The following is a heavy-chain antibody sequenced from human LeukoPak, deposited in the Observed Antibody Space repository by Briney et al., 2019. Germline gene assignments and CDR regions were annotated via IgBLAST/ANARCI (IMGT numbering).Heavy chain of an antibody. V-gene: IGHV3-23*01. J-gene: IGHJ4*02. CDR3: AKDSQLGPAGYADYFDY. Sequence: GGALRLSCAASVFTFSSYAMSWGRQAPGQGLEGVSAISGSGGSTYYADSVKGRFTISRDNSKNTLYLQMNSLSAEDTAVYYCAKDSQLGPAGYADYFDYWGQGTLVTVSS. CDR1: VFTFSSYA. CDR2: ISGSGGST. D-gene: IGHD5-12*01.